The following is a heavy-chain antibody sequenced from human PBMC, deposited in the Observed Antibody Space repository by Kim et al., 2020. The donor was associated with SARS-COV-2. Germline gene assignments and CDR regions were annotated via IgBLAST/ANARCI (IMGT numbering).Heavy chain of an antibody. J-gene: IGHJ4*02. CDR2: IIPILGIA. V-gene: IGHV1-69*04. CDR1: GGTFSSYA. D-gene: IGHD3-22*01. Sequence: SVKVSCKASGGTFSSYAISWVRQAPGQGLEWMGRIIPILGIANYAQKFQGRVTITADKSTSTAYMELSSLRSEDTAVYYCARDWVSSGYSPGTPDYWGQGTLVTVSS. CDR3: ARDWVSSGYSPGTPDY.